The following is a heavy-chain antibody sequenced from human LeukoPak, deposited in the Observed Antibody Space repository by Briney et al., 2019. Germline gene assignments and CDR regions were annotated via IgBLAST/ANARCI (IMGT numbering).Heavy chain of an antibody. CDR1: GESFINFY. V-gene: IGHV4-34*01. CDR3: AGRYPGIGVSGNF. J-gene: IGHJ4*02. D-gene: IGHD6-19*01. Sequence: SETLSLTCAVSGESFINFYWTWIRQSPGNGLEWIGEIKHSGTTNYNPSFKSRVTISLDTPKSQFSLKLTSVTAADTAVYYCAGRYPGIGVSGNFWGQGTLVTVSS. CDR2: IKHSGTT.